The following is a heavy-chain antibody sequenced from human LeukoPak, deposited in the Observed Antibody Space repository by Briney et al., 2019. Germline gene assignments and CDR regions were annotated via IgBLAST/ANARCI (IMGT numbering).Heavy chain of an antibody. CDR2: IIPLVGSA. Sequence: SVKVSCKAPVGTFTSYRYAISGVRQAPGQGREWMGGIIPLVGSAAYAQTFQGRVTISTDEATNTVHMEVSSPTSDGTAVYYCAREVGASYLDHWGQGTLVTVSS. D-gene: IGHD1-26*01. CDR3: AREVGASYLDH. J-gene: IGHJ4*02. CDR1: VGTFTSYRYA. V-gene: IGHV1-69*05.